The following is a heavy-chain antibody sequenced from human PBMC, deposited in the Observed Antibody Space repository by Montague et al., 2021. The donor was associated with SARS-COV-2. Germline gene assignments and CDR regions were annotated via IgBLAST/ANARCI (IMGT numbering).Heavy chain of an antibody. D-gene: IGHD3-22*01. CDR3: ARRPYYYDSSGQFDP. CDR1: GGSISSSTYY. V-gene: IGHV4-39*07. CDR2: IYYSGST. J-gene: IGHJ5*02. Sequence: SETLSLTCTVSGGSISSSTYYWGWIRQPPGKGLEWIESIYYSGSTYFNPSLKSRVAISIDTSTNKLSLKLSSVTAADTAVYYCARRPYYYDSSGQFDPWGQGVLVTVSS.